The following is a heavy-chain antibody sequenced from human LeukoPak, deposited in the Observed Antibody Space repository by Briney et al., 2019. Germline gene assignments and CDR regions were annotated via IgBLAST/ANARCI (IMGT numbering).Heavy chain of an antibody. J-gene: IGHJ4*02. D-gene: IGHD2-21*01. V-gene: IGHV3-48*03. CDR1: GFTFSSSA. Sequence: GGSLRLSCAASGFTFSSSAMSWVRQAPGKGLEWVSYISSSGSTIYYADSVKGRFTISRDNAKNSLYLQMNSLRAEDTAVYYCARDGHRYFDYWGQGTLVTVSS. CDR3: ARDGHRYFDY. CDR2: ISSSGSTI.